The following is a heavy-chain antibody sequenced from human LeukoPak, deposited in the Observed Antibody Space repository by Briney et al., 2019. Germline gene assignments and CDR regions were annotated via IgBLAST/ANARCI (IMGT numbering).Heavy chain of an antibody. V-gene: IGHV1-2*02. CDR3: ARTAQSYNWNSFY. Sequence: GASVKVSCKASGYTFTCYYMHWVRQAPGQGLEWMGWINPNSGGTNYAQKFQGRVTMTRDTSISTAYMELSRLRSDDTAVYYCARTAQSYNWNSFYWGQGTLVTVSS. J-gene: IGHJ4*02. D-gene: IGHD1-20*01. CDR1: GYTFTCYY. CDR2: INPNSGGT.